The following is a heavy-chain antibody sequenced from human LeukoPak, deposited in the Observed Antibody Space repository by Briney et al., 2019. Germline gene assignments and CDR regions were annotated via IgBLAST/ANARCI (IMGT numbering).Heavy chain of an antibody. V-gene: IGHV1-24*01. CDR3: ATNPLSGSYHDY. CDR1: GYTLTELS. CDR2: FDPEDGGT. J-gene: IGHJ4*03. D-gene: IGHD1-26*01. Sequence: ASVKVSCKVSGYTLTELSMHWVRQAPGKGMEWMGGFDPEDGGTIYAQKFQGRVTMTEDTSTDTAYMELSSLRSEDTAVYYCATNPLSGSYHDYWGQGTLVTVSS.